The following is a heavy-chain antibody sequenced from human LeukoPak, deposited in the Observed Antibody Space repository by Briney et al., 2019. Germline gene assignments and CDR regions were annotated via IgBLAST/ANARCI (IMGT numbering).Heavy chain of an antibody. J-gene: IGHJ4*02. Sequence: ASVKVSCKASGGPFSSYAISWVRQAPGQGLEWMGGIIPIFGTANYAQKFQGRVTITTDESTSTAYMELSSLRSEDTAVYYCARAQYCSSTSCFTDWGQGTLVTVCS. CDR1: GGPFSSYA. CDR3: ARAQYCSSTSCFTD. V-gene: IGHV1-69*05. D-gene: IGHD2-2*01. CDR2: IIPIFGTA.